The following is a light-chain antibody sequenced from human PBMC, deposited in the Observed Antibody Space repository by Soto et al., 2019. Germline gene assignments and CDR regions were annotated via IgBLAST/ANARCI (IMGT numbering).Light chain of an antibody. V-gene: IGKV3-20*01. CDR2: DAS. CDR3: QQYGSSPWT. CDR1: QSVSNSY. J-gene: IGKJ1*01. Sequence: ENVLTQSPGTLALSPGERATISCRPSQSVSNSYLAWYQQKPGQDNRIIIYDASNRATGIPDRFSGSGSGTDFTLTISRLEPEDFAVYYCQQYGSSPWTFGQGTKVDIK.